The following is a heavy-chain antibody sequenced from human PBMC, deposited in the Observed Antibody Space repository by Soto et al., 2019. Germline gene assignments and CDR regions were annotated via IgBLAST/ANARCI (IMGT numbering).Heavy chain of an antibody. Sequence: QVQLVQSGAEEKKPGASVKVSCKASGYTFTSYTMHWVRQAPGQRLEWMGWINAGNGNTKYSQKFQGRVTITRDTSASTAYMELSSLRSEDTAVYYCARVLVGATPADYWGQGTLVTAYS. CDR3: ARVLVGATPADY. J-gene: IGHJ4*02. CDR1: GYTFTSYT. CDR2: INAGNGNT. V-gene: IGHV1-3*05. D-gene: IGHD1-26*01.